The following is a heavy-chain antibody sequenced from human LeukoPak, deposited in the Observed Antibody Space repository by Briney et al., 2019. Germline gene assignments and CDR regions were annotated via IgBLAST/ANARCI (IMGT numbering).Heavy chain of an antibody. CDR3: AGDGVGALPGDAFDI. CDR1: GFSFSTHS. Sequence: GGSLRLSSAASGFSFSTHSMNWVRQAPGKGLEWISFINLDGTDIHYGESVKGRFTISRDNAKNSLYSQMHTLRAEDTAVYYCAGDGVGALPGDAFDIWSQGTLVTVSS. J-gene: IGHJ3*02. V-gene: IGHV3-21*05. CDR2: INLDGTDI. D-gene: IGHD6-6*01.